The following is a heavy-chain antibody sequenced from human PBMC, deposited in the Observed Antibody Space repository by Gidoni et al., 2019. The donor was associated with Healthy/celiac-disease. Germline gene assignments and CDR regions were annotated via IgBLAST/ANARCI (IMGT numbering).Heavy chain of an antibody. CDR2: IYYGGST. J-gene: IGHJ3*02. V-gene: IGHV4-30-4*01. Sequence: QVQLQESGPGLVKPSQTLSLTCTVSGGSISSGDSYVSGIRQPPGKGLEWIGYIYYGGSTYYNPSLKSRVTISVDTSKNQFSLKLSSVTAADTAVYYCARYAYCSSTSCYTGGPHDAFDIWGQGTMVTVSS. CDR3: ARYAYCSSTSCYTGGPHDAFDI. CDR1: GGSISSGDSY. D-gene: IGHD2-2*02.